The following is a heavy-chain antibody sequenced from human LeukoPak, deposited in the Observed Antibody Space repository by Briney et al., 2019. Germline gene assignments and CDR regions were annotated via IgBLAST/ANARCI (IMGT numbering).Heavy chain of an antibody. Sequence: PGGSLRLSCAASGFTFSSYSMNWVRQAPGKGLEWVSYISGSTTYIYYADSVKGRFTISRDNAENSLYLQMNSLRAEDTAVYYCATAKGIAAPGEVYWGQGTLVTVSS. V-gene: IGHV3-21*01. J-gene: IGHJ4*02. D-gene: IGHD6-13*01. CDR3: ATAKGIAAPGEVY. CDR1: GFTFSSYS. CDR2: ISGSTTYI.